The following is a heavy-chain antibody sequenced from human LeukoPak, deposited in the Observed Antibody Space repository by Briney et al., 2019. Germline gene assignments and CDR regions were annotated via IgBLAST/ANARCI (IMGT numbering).Heavy chain of an antibody. D-gene: IGHD6-19*01. CDR3: ARHNRDTSGWRRLGY. J-gene: IGHJ4*02. CDR1: GYSFPSNW. CDR2: INPADSEV. V-gene: IGHV5-51*01. Sequence: PGESLKISCKGSGYSFPSNWIGWVRQMPGKGLGWMGIINPADSEVRYSPSFQGQVTISADKSISNVYLQWSSLKASDTAMYYCARHNRDTSGWRRLGYWGQGTLVTVSS.